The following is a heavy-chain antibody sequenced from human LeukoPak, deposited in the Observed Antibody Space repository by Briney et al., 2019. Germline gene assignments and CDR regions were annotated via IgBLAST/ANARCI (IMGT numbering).Heavy chain of an antibody. CDR2: IYYSGST. V-gene: IGHV4-59*01. Sequence: SETLSLTCTVSGGSISSYHWSWIRQPPGKGLEWIGYIYYSGSTNYNPSLKSRVTISVDTSKNQFSLKLSSVTAADTAVYYCARGAYYDILTGRFIHYYYMDVWGKGTTVTISS. J-gene: IGHJ6*03. CDR1: GGSISSYH. D-gene: IGHD3-9*01. CDR3: ARGAYYDILTGRFIHYYYMDV.